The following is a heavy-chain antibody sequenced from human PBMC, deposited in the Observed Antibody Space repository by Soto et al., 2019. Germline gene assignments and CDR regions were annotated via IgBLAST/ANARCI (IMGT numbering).Heavy chain of an antibody. CDR1: GFTFSSYA. CDR2: ISGSGGST. V-gene: IGHV3-23*01. Sequence: GGSLRLSCAASGFTFSSYAMSWVRQAPGKGLEWVSAISGSGGSTYYADSVKGRFTISRDNSKNTLYLQMNSLRAEDTAVYYCAKAPYGSGSLYWFDPWGQGTTVTVSS. D-gene: IGHD3-10*01. J-gene: IGHJ5*02. CDR3: AKAPYGSGSLYWFDP.